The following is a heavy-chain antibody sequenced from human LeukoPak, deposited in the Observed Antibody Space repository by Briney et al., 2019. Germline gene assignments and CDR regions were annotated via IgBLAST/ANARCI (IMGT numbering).Heavy chain of an antibody. Sequence: GGSLRLSCAASGFTFSSYSMNWVRQAPGKGLEWVSSISSSSYIYYADSVKGRFTISRDNAKNSLYLQMNSLRAEDTAVYYCASGVRYSSSWYPFDYWGQGTLVTVSS. CDR3: ASGVRYSSSWYPFDY. CDR1: GFTFSSYS. J-gene: IGHJ4*02. V-gene: IGHV3-21*01. CDR2: ISSSSYI. D-gene: IGHD6-13*01.